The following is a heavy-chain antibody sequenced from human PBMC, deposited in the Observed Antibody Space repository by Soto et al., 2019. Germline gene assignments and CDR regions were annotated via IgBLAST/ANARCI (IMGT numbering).Heavy chain of an antibody. D-gene: IGHD1-1*01. CDR1: GFTLSSYS. V-gene: IGHV3-21*01. J-gene: IGHJ6*02. CDR3: ARGTSKQLARTNSYGMDV. Sequence: GGSLRLSCAASGFTLSSYSMNWVRQAPGKGLEWVSSISSSSTYIYYADSVKGRFTISRDNAKNSVYLQMNSLRAEDTAVYFCARGTSKQLARTNSYGMDVWGQVTTGIVS. CDR2: ISSSSTYI.